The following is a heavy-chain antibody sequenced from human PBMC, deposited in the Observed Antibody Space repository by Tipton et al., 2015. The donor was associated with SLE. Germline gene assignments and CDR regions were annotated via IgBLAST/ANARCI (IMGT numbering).Heavy chain of an antibody. CDR3: ARDGMGYFGY. CDR1: GFTFSSYW. CDR2: INSDGSST. Sequence: SLRLSCAASGFTFSSYWMHWVRQAPGKGLVRVSRINSDGSSTSYADSVKGRFTISRDNAKNTLYLQMNSLRAEDTAVYYCARDGMGYFGYWGQGTLVSVAS. V-gene: IGHV3-74*01. D-gene: IGHD1-26*01. J-gene: IGHJ4*02.